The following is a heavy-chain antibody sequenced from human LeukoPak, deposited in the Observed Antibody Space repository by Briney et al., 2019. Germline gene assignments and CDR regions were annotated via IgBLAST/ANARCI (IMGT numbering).Heavy chain of an antibody. J-gene: IGHJ4*02. D-gene: IGHD6-19*01. CDR3: ARDRYSSGWYGLDY. Sequence: PSQTLSLTCALSGDSISSNSAAWHWIRQAPSRGLEWLGRTYYRSNLYNDYAVSVKSRITVNPDTSKNQFSLQLNSVTPEDTAVYYCARDRYSSGWYGLDYWGQGTLVTVSS. V-gene: IGHV6-1*01. CDR1: GDSISSNSAA. CDR2: TYYRSNLYN.